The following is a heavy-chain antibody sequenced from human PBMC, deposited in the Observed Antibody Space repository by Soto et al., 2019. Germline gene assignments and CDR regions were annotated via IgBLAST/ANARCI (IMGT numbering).Heavy chain of an antibody. CDR3: AHRVLRTVFGLVTTTAIYFDF. CDR2: IYWDDDK. Sequence: QITLNESGPTQVKPRQTLTLTCTFSGFSLTTSGVGVDWIRQSPGKAPEWLALIYWDDDKRYSPSLKSRLTITKDTSKNQVVLTMADLDPADTATYYCAHRVLRTVFGLVTTTAIYFDFWGHVTPVAVSS. V-gene: IGHV2-5*02. CDR1: GFSLTTSGVG. D-gene: IGHD3-3*01. J-gene: IGHJ4*01.